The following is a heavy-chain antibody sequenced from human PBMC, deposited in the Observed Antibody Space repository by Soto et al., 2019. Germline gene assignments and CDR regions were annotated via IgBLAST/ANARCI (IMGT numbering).Heavy chain of an antibody. J-gene: IGHJ5*02. CDR1: GYSFTGHY. V-gene: IGHV1-8*02. Sequence: QVQLVQSGAEVMKPGASVRVSCKATGYSFTGHYINWLRQAAGQGLEWMGWMNPNSGNAVYAQKFQGRVTMTRNTSITTAYIEVTSLKSEDTAVYFCARGAYNDYSHWFDPWGQGTLVTVSS. CDR2: MNPNSGNA. CDR3: ARGAYNDYSHWFDP. D-gene: IGHD4-4*01.